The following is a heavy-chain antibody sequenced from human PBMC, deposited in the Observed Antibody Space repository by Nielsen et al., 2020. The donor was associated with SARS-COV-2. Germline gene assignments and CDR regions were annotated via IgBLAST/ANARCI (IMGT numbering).Heavy chain of an antibody. J-gene: IGHJ4*02. CDR1: GGSISSTSDY. CDR3: ARRGSNSWYFDY. V-gene: IGHV4-39*01. CDR2: IYYSGST. Sequence: SETLSLTCTVSGGSISSTSDYWGWIRQPPGKGLEWLGSIYYSGSTYYNPSLKSRVTISVDTSKNEFSLKLSSVTAADTAVYYCARRGSNSWYFDYWGQGTLVTVSS. D-gene: IGHD6-13*01.